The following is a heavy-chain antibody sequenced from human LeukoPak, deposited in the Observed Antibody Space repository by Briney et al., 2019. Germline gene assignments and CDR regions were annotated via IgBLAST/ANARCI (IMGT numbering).Heavy chain of an antibody. Sequence: ASVKVSCKASGGTFSSYAISWVRQAPGQGLEWMGGIIPIFGTANYAQKFHGRVTITADESTSTAYMELSSLRSEDTAVYYCARAYSGSGYFDYWGQGTLVTVPS. V-gene: IGHV1-69*13. CDR1: GGTFSSYA. CDR3: ARAYSGSGYFDY. CDR2: IIPIFGTA. J-gene: IGHJ4*02. D-gene: IGHD1-26*01.